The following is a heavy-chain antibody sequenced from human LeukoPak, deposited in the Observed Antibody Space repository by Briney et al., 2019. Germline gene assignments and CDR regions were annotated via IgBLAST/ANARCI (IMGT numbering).Heavy chain of an antibody. CDR1: GFTFRSYS. V-gene: IGHV3-21*01. CDR2: ISSISSYI. CDR3: ARVGSGTYGGYFDY. J-gene: IGHJ4*02. Sequence: GGSLRLSCADSGFTFRSYSMNWVRQAPGKGLEWVSSISSISSYIHYADSVKGRFTISRDNAKNSLYLQMNSLRAEDTAVYYCARVGSGTYGGYFDYWGQGTLVTVPS. D-gene: IGHD3-10*01.